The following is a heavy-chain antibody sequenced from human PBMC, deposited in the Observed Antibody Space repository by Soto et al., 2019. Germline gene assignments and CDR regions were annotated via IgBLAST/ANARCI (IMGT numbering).Heavy chain of an antibody. V-gene: IGHV4-59*08. CDR2: IYYSGST. J-gene: IGHJ4*02. D-gene: IGHD3-10*01. CDR1: GGSISSYY. Sequence: SETLSLTCTVSGGSISSYYWSWIRQPSGKGLEWIGYIYYSGSTNYNPSLKSRVTISVDTSKNQFSLKLSSVTAADTAVYYCARRLPYGSGSYYFDYWGQGTLVTVS. CDR3: ARRLPYGSGSYYFDY.